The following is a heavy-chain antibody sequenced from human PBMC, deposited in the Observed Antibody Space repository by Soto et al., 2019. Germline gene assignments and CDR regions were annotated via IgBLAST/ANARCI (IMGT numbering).Heavy chain of an antibody. CDR1: GGTFSTYA. D-gene: IGHD5-18*01. V-gene: IGHV1-69*12. CDR3: ASGIQLWLRRINNGYSG. CDR2: IIPMFGTA. Sequence: QVQLVQSGAEVKKPESSVKVSCKAPGGTFSTYAISWVRQAPGLGLEWMGGIIPMFGTANYAQRFQDRVTINADEYTNTVYMELSSLRSEDTAVYFCASGIQLWLRRINNGYSGWGQGTLVTVSS. J-gene: IGHJ4*02.